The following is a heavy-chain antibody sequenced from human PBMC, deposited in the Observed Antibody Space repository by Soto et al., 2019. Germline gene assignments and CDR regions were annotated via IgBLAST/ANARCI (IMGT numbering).Heavy chain of an antibody. D-gene: IGHD2-8*01. CDR1: GGSVSSGGYY. Sequence: SETLSLTCTVSGGSVSSGGYYWSWIRQHPGTGLEWIGYIYYSGTTYFNPSLKSRASISLDTSKNEFSLKLTSVTAADTAVYYCARRALPQCINGVCYKDGFWDYWGQGALVTVSS. CDR3: ARRALPQCINGVCYKDGFWDY. J-gene: IGHJ4*02. CDR2: IYYSGTT. V-gene: IGHV4-31*03.